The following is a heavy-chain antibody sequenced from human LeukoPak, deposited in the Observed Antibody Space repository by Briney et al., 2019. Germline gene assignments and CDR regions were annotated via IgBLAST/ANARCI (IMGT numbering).Heavy chain of an antibody. CDR2: VKEDGSDK. V-gene: IGHV3-7*05. Sequence: GGSLRLSCAASGFTFGSYWMSWVRQAPGKRLEWVATVKEDGSDKYYVDSVKGRFTISRDNVKNSVYLQMNSLRAEDTAVYYCAREKNLGTWGQGTLVTVSS. D-gene: IGHD1-14*01. J-gene: IGHJ4*02. CDR3: AREKNLGT. CDR1: GFTFGSYW.